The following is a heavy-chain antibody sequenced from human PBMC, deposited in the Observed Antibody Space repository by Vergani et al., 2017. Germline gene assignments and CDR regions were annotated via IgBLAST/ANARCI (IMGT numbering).Heavy chain of an antibody. CDR2: IYSGGST. V-gene: IGHV3-53*02. CDR1: GFTVSSNY. CDR3: ARVPINAFLFDY. J-gene: IGHJ4*02. D-gene: IGHD2-2*01. Sequence: EVQLVETGGGLIQPGGSLRLSCAASGFTVSSNYMSWVRQAPGKGLEWVSVIYSGGSTYYADSVKGRFTISRDNSKNTLYLQMNSLRAEDTAVYYCARVPINAFLFDYWGQGTLVTVSS.